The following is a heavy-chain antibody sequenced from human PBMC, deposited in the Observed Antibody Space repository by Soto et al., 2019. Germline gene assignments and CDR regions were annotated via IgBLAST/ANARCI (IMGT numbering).Heavy chain of an antibody. Sequence: GGSLRISCAASGFTFSSYAMSWVRQAPGKGLEWVSGISDSGSGSYFADSVKGRFTISRDNSKNTLFLQMNSLRAEDTAVYYCAKAISGSYPRSGMDVWGQGTTVTVSS. CDR3: AKAISGSYPRSGMDV. V-gene: IGHV3-23*01. J-gene: IGHJ6*02. CDR2: ISDSGSGS. D-gene: IGHD3-10*01. CDR1: GFTFSSYA.